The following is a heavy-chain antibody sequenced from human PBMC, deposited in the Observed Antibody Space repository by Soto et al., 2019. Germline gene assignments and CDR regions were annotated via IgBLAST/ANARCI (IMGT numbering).Heavy chain of an antibody. Sequence: GXSVKVSCKASGGTFSSYAISWVRQAPGQGLEWMGGIIPIFGTANYAQKFQGRVTITADESTSTAYMELSSLRSEDTAVYYCAKQATTHYYDSSGYYQYYFDYWGQGTLVTVSS. V-gene: IGHV1-69*13. CDR1: GGTFSSYA. CDR2: IIPIFGTA. D-gene: IGHD3-22*01. CDR3: AKQATTHYYDSSGYYQYYFDY. J-gene: IGHJ4*02.